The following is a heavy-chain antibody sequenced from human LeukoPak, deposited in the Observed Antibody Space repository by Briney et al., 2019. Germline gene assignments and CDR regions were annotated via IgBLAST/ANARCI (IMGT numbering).Heavy chain of an antibody. CDR1: GFSVINTY. J-gene: IGHJ4*02. CDR2: IDDSGAT. CDR3: LSGYGDYTFDI. V-gene: IGHV3-53*01. Sequence: GGSLRLSCAASGFSVINTYVNWVRQAPGKGLEWVSVIDDSGATSFVDAVKGRFTLSRDNFKNTVSLHMNTLRAEHPAVCYCLSGYGDYTFDICGQGTLVTVSS. D-gene: IGHD4-17*01.